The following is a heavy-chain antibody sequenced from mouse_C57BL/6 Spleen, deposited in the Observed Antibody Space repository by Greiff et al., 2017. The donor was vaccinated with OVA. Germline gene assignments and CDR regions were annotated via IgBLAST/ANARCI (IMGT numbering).Heavy chain of an antibody. CDR3: AREDYGNYPDY. J-gene: IGHJ2*01. Sequence: EVKLMESGGGLVKPGGSLKLSCAASGFTFSSYAMSWVRQTPEKRLEWVATISDGGSYTYYPDNVKGRFTISRDNAKNNLYLQMSHLKSEDTAMYYCAREDYGNYPDYWGQGTTLTVSS. D-gene: IGHD2-1*01. V-gene: IGHV5-4*01. CDR1: GFTFSSYA. CDR2: ISDGGSYT.